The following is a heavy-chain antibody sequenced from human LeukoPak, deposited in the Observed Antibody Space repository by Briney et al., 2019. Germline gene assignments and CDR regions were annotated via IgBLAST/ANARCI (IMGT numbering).Heavy chain of an antibody. Sequence: PGGSLRLSCAASGFTFSRHGMNWVRQAPGRGLEWASYISSSSGTIYYADSVKGRFTISRDNAKNSLYLQMNSLRAEDTAVYYCARDGRGLGNYFDYWGQGTLVTVSS. CDR1: GFTFSRHG. J-gene: IGHJ4*02. CDR3: ARDGRGLGNYFDY. D-gene: IGHD3-10*01. CDR2: ISSSSGTI. V-gene: IGHV3-48*01.